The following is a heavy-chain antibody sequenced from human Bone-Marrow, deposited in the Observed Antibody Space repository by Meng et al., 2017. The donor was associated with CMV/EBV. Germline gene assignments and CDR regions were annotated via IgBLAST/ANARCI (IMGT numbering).Heavy chain of an antibody. J-gene: IGHJ5*02. CDR1: GGSISSSSYY. V-gene: IGHV4-39*07. Sequence: SETLSLTCTVSGGSISSSSYYWGWIRQPPGKGLEWIGSINYSGSTYYNPYLKSRVTISVDTSKNQFSLKLSSVTAADTALYYCAREGRYCSSTSCSTRFDPWGQGTLVTVSS. D-gene: IGHD2-2*01. CDR3: AREGRYCSSTSCSTRFDP. CDR2: INYSGST.